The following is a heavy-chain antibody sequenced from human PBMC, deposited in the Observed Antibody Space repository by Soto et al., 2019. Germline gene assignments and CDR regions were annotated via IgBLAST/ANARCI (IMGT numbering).Heavy chain of an antibody. CDR2: ITSTSSYI. Sequence: GGSLRLSCAASGFPFSSDSMNWVRPAPGKGLECVSSITSTSSYIYYADSVKGRFTISRDNAKNSLYLQMNSLRAEDTAVYYCAPIQLWADAFDIWGQGTMVTVSS. CDR1: GFPFSSDS. J-gene: IGHJ3*02. V-gene: IGHV3-21*01. CDR3: APIQLWADAFDI. D-gene: IGHD5-18*01.